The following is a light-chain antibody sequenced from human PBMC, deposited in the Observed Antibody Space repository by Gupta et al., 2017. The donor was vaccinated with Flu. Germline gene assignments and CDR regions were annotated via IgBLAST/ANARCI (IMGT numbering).Light chain of an antibody. V-gene: IGLV3-21*02. Sequence: AATLTCVKDKVGRNAVHWYQQRPGQAPLLVVYDDTLRPSGISDRISGSISGHTASLTISRVEVGDEADYYCQMWDSSSDHGVFGGGTKLTVL. CDR1: KVGRNA. J-gene: IGLJ2*01. CDR3: QMWDSSSDHGV. CDR2: DDT.